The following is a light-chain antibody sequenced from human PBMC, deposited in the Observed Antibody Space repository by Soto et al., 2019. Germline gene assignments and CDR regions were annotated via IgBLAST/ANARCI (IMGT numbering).Light chain of an antibody. CDR2: VNSDGSH. CDR3: QTWDTGIQV. Sequence: QLVLTQSPSASASLGASVKLACSLSSGHSKYAIAWHQQQPEKGPRYLMKVNSDGSHTKGDGIPDRFSGSSSGAERYLTISSLQSEDEADYYCQTWDTGIQVFGGGTKVTVL. CDR1: SGHSKYA. J-gene: IGLJ2*01. V-gene: IGLV4-69*01.